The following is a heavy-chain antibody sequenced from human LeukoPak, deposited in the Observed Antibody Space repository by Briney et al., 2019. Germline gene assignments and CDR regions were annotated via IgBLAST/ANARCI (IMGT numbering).Heavy chain of an antibody. CDR1: GYPFANFA. D-gene: IGHD5-18*01. V-gene: IGHV1-18*01. CDR2: ISGDKGPT. J-gene: IGHJ5*02. CDR3: ARGPSLRLWIDGWFDP. Sequence: ASVKVSCKASGYPFANFAISWVRQARGQGLEWVGWISGDKGPTYYAQKLQGRVTLTTDTSTSTAYMELTNLRSDDTAVYYCARGPSLRLWIDGWFDPWGQGTLVTVSS.